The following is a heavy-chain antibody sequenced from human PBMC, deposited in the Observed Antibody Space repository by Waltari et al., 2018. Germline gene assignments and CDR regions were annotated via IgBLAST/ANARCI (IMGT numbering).Heavy chain of an antibody. J-gene: IGHJ3*02. Sequence: EVQLVESGGGLVKPGGSLRLSCAASGFTFSSYSMNWVRQAPGKGLEWVSSISSSSSYIYYADSVKGRFTISRDNAKNSLYLQMNSLRAEDTAVYYCARDYYGSGSYYLGAFDIWGQGTMVTVSS. CDR1: GFTFSSYS. CDR3: ARDYYGSGSYYLGAFDI. V-gene: IGHV3-21*01. D-gene: IGHD3-10*01. CDR2: ISSSSSYI.